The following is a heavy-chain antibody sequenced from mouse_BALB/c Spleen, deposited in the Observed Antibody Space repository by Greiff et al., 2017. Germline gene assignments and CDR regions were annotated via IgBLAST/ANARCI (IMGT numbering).Heavy chain of an antibody. CDR3: ARRNGYFFDY. D-gene: IGHD2-2*01. CDR2: INPSTGYT. J-gene: IGHJ2*01. Sequence: VQLHQSGAELAKPGASVKMSCKASGYTFTSYWMHWVKQRPGQGLEWIGYINPSTGYTEYNQKFKDKATLTADKSSSTAYMQLSSLTSEDSAVYYCARRNGYFFDYWGQGTTLTVSS. V-gene: IGHV1-7*01. CDR1: GYTFTSYW.